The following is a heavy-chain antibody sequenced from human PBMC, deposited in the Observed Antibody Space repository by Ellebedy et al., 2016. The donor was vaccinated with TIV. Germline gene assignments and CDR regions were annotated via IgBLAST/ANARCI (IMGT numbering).Heavy chain of an antibody. D-gene: IGHD3-16*01. CDR2: LYYTGST. J-gene: IGHJ3*01. Sequence: GSLRLSCAVSGGSLSDNHWTWIRQAPGKGLEWIGYLYYTGSTNYNPSLKSRVTISVNTPRNQFSLKLSSVTTADTAVYYCVSSASMDAFDLWGQGTMVTVSS. CDR3: VSSASMDAFDL. V-gene: IGHV4-59*01. CDR1: GGSLSDNH.